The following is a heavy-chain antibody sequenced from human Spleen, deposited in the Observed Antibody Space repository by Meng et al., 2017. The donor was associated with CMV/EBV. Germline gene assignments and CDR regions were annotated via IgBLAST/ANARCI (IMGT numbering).Heavy chain of an antibody. CDR3: ARDRVWCALREYHYGMDV. V-gene: IGHV4-39*07. D-gene: IGHD3-3*01. Sequence: SETLSLTCSVSGDSIRSGDYYWGWIRQSPGKGLEWIANTHYSGSTFYNPSLKSRVTISLDTSKNKFSLKLRSVTAADTAVYYCARDRVWCALREYHYGMDVWGQGTMVTVSS. CDR2: THYSGST. J-gene: IGHJ6*02. CDR1: GDSIRSGDYY.